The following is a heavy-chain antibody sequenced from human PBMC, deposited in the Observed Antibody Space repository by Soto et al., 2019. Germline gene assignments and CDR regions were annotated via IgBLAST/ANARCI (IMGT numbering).Heavy chain of an antibody. D-gene: IGHD1-26*01. V-gene: IGHV3-74*01. Sequence: GGSLRLSCAAFGFTFSSYWMHWVRQAPGKGLVWVSRINSDGSSTSYADSVKGRFTISRDNAKNTLYLQMNSLRAEDTAVYYCARVVTQYSGSYRTIDYWGQGTLVTVSS. CDR1: GFTFSSYW. CDR3: ARVVTQYSGSYRTIDY. J-gene: IGHJ4*02. CDR2: INSDGSST.